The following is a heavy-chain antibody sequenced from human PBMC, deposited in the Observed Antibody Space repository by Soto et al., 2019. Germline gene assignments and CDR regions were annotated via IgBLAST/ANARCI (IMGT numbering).Heavy chain of an antibody. J-gene: IGHJ4*01. CDR2: ITTDGSTT. CDR3: ARDREWVIFDS. V-gene: IGHV3-74*01. Sequence: GASLRPSFTASGFTFSKEIMHGFRQTPGQGLVWVSRITTDGSTTTYADSVRGRFTISRDNAKNTLYLQMNSLSAEDTAVYYCARDREWVIFDSWG. CDR1: GFTFSKEI. D-gene: IGHD3-3*01.